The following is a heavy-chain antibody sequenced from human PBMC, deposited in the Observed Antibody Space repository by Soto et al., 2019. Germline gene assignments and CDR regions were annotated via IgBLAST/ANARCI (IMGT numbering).Heavy chain of an antibody. CDR3: ARGAMVRGVNFDY. Sequence: GGSLRLSCAAPESIFRGYGMHWVRQAPGKGLEWVAVIWYDGSNKYYADSVKGRFTISRDNSKNTLYLQMNSLRAEDTAVYYCARGAMVRGVNFDYWGQGTLVTVSS. V-gene: IGHV3-33*01. CDR1: ESIFRGYG. CDR2: IWYDGSNK. D-gene: IGHD3-10*01. J-gene: IGHJ4*02.